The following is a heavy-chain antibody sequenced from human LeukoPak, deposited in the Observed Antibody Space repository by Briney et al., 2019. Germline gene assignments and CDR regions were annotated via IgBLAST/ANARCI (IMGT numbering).Heavy chain of an antibody. Sequence: TGGSLRLSCAASGFTFSSYAMSWVRQAPGEGLEWLSAISGSGVGTYYADSVKGRFTISRDNSKNTLYLQMNSLRGEDTAIYFCAKDQSPHCSGDRCYAVDCWGQGTLVTVSS. J-gene: IGHJ4*02. CDR1: GFTFSSYA. CDR2: ISGSGVGT. CDR3: AKDQSPHCSGDRCYAVDC. V-gene: IGHV3-23*01. D-gene: IGHD2-15*01.